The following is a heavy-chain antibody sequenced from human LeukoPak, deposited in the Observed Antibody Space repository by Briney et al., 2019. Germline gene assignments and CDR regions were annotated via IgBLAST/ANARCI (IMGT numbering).Heavy chain of an antibody. CDR2: ISYDGNNK. D-gene: IGHD5-18*01. CDR1: GFTFSSYA. Sequence: GGSLRLSCAASGFTFSSYAMHWVRQAPGKGLEWVTVISYDGNNKYYADSVKGRFTISRDNSKNTLYLQMNSLRAEDTAVYYCAREGYRYGFFDYWGQGTLVTVSS. CDR3: AREGYRYGFFDY. J-gene: IGHJ4*02. V-gene: IGHV3-30-3*01.